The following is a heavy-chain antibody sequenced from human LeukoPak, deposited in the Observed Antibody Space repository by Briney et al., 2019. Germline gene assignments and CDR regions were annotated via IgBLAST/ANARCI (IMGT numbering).Heavy chain of an antibody. D-gene: IGHD1-26*01. CDR1: GFTFSSYS. J-gene: IGHJ3*02. V-gene: IGHV3-48*01. CDR2: ISSSSTSI. Sequence: GGSLRLSCTASGFTFSSYSMNWVRQAPGTGLERVSYISSSSTSIYYADSLKGRFTISRDNAKNSLYLQMNSLRAEDTAVYYCARGENSGRGAFDIWGQGTMVTVSS. CDR3: ARGENSGRGAFDI.